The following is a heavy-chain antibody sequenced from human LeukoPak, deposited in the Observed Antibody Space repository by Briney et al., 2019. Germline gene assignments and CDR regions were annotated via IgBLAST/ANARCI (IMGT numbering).Heavy chain of an antibody. D-gene: IGHD1-26*01. Sequence: ASVKVSCKASGYTFTGYYMHWVRQAPGQGLEWMGRINPNSGGTNYAQKFQGRVTMTGDTSISTAYMELSRLRSDDTAVYYCASQGWGSGSYRIDYWGQGTLVTVSS. CDR2: INPNSGGT. CDR3: ASQGWGSGSYRIDY. J-gene: IGHJ4*02. V-gene: IGHV1-2*06. CDR1: GYTFTGYY.